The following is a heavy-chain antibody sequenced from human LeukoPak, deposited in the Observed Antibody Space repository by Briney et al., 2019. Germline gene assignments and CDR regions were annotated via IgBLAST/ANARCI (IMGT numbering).Heavy chain of an antibody. CDR3: ARVKCSSTSCYNYGMDV. CDR2: IIPIFGTA. D-gene: IGHD2-2*01. V-gene: IGHV1-69*13. J-gene: IGHJ6*02. CDR1: GGTFISYA. Sequence: SVKVSCKASGGTFISYAISWVRQAPGQGLEWMGGIIPIFGTANYAQKFQGRVTITADESTSTAYMELSSLRSEDTAVYYCARVKCSSTSCYNYGMDVWGQGTTVTVSS.